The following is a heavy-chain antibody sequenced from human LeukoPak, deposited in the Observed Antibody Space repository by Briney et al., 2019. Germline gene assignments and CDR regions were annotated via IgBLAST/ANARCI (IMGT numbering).Heavy chain of an antibody. CDR1: GYTFTGYY. D-gene: IGHD2-2*01. J-gene: IGHJ6*03. V-gene: IGHV1-2*02. Sequence: GASVKVSCKASGYTFTGYYMHWVRQAPGQGLEWMGWINPNSGGTNYAQKFQGRVTMTRDTSTSTAYMELSRLRSDDTAVYYCAREYQLPQDYYYYYYMDVWGKGTTVTVSS. CDR2: INPNSGGT. CDR3: AREYQLPQDYYYYYYMDV.